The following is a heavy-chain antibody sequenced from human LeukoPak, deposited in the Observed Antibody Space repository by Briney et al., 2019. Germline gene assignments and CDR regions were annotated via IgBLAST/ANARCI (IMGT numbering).Heavy chain of an antibody. CDR1: GYSFTSYW. J-gene: IGHJ4*02. CDR3: ARIAYSYGYFSY. V-gene: IGHV5-51*01. D-gene: IGHD5-18*01. Sequence: GESLKISCKGSGYSFTSYWIGWVRQMPGKGQEWMGIIYSGDSDTRYSPSFQGQVTISVDKSIGTAYLQWSSLKASDTAMYYCARIAYSYGYFSYWGQGTLVTVSS. CDR2: IYSGDSDT.